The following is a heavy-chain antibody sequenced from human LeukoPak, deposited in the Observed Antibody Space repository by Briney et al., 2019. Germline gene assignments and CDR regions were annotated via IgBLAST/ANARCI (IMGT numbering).Heavy chain of an antibody. CDR1: GGTFSSYA. Sequence: SVKVSCKASGGTFSSYAISWVRQAPGQGLELMGGIIPIFGTENYAQKFQGRATITADESTSTAYMELSSLRSEDTAVYYCARDIVVVVAAEEEYYFDYWGQGTLVTVSS. CDR3: ARDIVVVVAAEEEYYFDY. CDR2: IIPIFGTE. J-gene: IGHJ4*02. V-gene: IGHV1-69*01. D-gene: IGHD2-15*01.